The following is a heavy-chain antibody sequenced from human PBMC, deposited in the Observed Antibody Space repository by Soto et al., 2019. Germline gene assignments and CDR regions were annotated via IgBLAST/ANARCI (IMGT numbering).Heavy chain of an antibody. V-gene: IGHV3-74*01. J-gene: IGHJ4*02. CDR1: GFTFSGDW. D-gene: IGHD1-1*01. Sequence: EVQLVESGGGLVQPGGSLRRSCAASGFTFSGDWMHWVRQGAGKGLVWVSRINMDGSSTNYADSVKGRFTISRDNAKNKLYLQMNSLRVDDTAVYYCARGPRGLYNHDYWGQGALVTVSS. CDR3: ARGPRGLYNHDY. CDR2: INMDGSST.